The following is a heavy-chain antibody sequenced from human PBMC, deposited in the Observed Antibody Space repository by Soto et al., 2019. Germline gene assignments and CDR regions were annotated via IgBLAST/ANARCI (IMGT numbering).Heavy chain of an antibody. V-gene: IGHV1-69*04. D-gene: IGHD2-15*01. Sequence: SVKVSCKASGGTFSSYTISWVRQAPGQGLEWMGRIIPILGIANYAQKFQGRVTITADKSTSTAYMELSSLRSEDTAVYYCAREDCSGGSCYLGWFDPWGQGTLVTVSS. CDR2: IIPILGIA. CDR1: GGTFSSYT. CDR3: AREDCSGGSCYLGWFDP. J-gene: IGHJ5*02.